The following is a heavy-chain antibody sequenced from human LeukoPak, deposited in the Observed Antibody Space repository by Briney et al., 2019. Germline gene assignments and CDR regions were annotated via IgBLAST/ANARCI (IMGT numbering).Heavy chain of an antibody. J-gene: IGHJ4*02. V-gene: IGHV1-2*02. D-gene: IGHD6-6*01. CDR3: ARVLYSSSSRFDY. CDR1: GYTFTGYY. CDR2: INPNSGGT. Sequence: ASMKVSCKASGYTFTGYYMHWVRQAPGQGLEWMGWINPNSGGTNYAQKFQGRVTMTRDTSISTAYMELSRLRSDDTAVYYCARVLYSSSSRFDYWGQGTLVTVSS.